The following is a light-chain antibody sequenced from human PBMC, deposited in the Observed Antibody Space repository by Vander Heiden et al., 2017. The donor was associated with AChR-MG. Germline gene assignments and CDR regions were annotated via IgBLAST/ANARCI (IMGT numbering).Light chain of an antibody. CDR3: LLYHRGAQV. V-gene: IGLV7-43*01. J-gene: IGLJ3*02. CDR1: TGAVTSSNY. Sequence: QTVVTQEPSMTVSSGGTVTLTCASSTGAVTSSNYANWFQQKPGQAPRALIYSTSNNHSWTPARFSGSLLGGKAALTLSGVQPEDEAEYYCLLYHRGAQVFGGGTTLTVL. CDR2: STS.